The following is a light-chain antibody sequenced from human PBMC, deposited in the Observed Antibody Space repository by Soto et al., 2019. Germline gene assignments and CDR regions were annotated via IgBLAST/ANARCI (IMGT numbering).Light chain of an antibody. J-gene: IGKJ1*01. Sequence: DIQMTQSPSSLSASVGDRVTITCRASQGISTYLAWYQQKPGRVPKVLIYAASTLQSGVPSRFSGSYSGTDFTLTISSLQPEDVATYYCQKYNSAPWTFGQGTKVEIK. CDR1: QGISTY. CDR3: QKYNSAPWT. V-gene: IGKV1-27*01. CDR2: AAS.